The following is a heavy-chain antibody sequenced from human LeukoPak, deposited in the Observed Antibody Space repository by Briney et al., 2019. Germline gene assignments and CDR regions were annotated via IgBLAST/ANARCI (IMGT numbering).Heavy chain of an antibody. CDR3: ARDQTGDDWFDP. Sequence: PGGFLRLSCAASGFTFSSYWMSWVRQAPGKGLEWVGNIKQDGSEKYYVDSVKGRFTISRDNAKNSLYLQMNSLRAEDTAVYYCARDQTGDDWFDPWGQGTLVTVSS. CDR1: GFTFSSYW. D-gene: IGHD7-27*01. CDR2: IKQDGSEK. V-gene: IGHV3-7*01. J-gene: IGHJ5*02.